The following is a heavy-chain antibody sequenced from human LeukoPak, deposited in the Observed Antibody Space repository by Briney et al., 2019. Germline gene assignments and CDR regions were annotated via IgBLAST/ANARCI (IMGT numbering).Heavy chain of an antibody. J-gene: IGHJ4*02. V-gene: IGHV3-48*02. D-gene: IGHD4-17*01. Sequence: PGGSLRLSCAASGFTFSTYSMNWVRQAPGKGLEWVSYISSSSTIYYADSVKGRFTISRDNAKNSLYLQMNSLRDEDTAVYYCARYHMTTVTIAFDYWGQGTLVTVSS. CDR1: GFTFSTYS. CDR2: ISSSSTI. CDR3: ARYHMTTVTIAFDY.